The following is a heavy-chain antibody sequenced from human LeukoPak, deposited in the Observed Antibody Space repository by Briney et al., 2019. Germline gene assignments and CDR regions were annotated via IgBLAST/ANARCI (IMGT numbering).Heavy chain of an antibody. V-gene: IGHV4-38-2*02. Sequence: SETLSLTCTVSGYSISSGYYWSWIRQSPGKGLEWIGEINHSGSTNYNPSLKSRVTISVDTSKNQFSLKLSSVTAADTAVYYCARRRQYDSSLFWNFDLWGRGTLVTVSS. CDR3: ARRRQYDSSLFWNFDL. CDR1: GYSISSGYY. D-gene: IGHD6-6*01. J-gene: IGHJ2*01. CDR2: INHSGST.